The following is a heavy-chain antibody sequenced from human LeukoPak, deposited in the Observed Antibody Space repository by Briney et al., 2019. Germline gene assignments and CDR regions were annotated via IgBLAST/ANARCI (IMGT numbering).Heavy chain of an antibody. CDR2: TYYRSKWSN. D-gene: IGHD4-17*01. Sequence: QSPSRGLEWLXSTYYRSKWSNNYAGCVKSRITNKSDTYKNKFAVQLNSVTPEDTAVYYCARGSNDYRDYSFDYWGQGTLVTVSS. CDR3: ARGSNDYRDYSFDY. V-gene: IGHV6-1*01. J-gene: IGHJ4*02.